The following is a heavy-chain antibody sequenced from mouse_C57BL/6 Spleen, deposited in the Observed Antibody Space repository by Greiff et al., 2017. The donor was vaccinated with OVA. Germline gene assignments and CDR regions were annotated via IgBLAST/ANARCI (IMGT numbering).Heavy chain of an antibody. Sequence: VMLVESGPGLVAPSQSLSITCTVSGFSLTSYGISWVRQPPGQGLEWLGVIWGDGSTNYHSALISRLSISKDNSKRQVFLKLNSLQTDDTAEYYCAKRQLAAEEAERYFDGWGTGTTVTVSA. CDR1: GFSLTSYG. V-gene: IGHV2-3*01. CDR3: AKRQLAAEEAERYFDG. D-gene: IGHD3-1*01. J-gene: IGHJ1*03. CDR2: IWGDGST.